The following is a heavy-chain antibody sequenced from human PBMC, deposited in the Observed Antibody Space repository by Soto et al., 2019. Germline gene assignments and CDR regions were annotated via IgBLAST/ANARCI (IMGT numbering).Heavy chain of an antibody. J-gene: IGHJ4*02. V-gene: IGHV3-30-3*01. CDR1: GFTFSSYA. CDR2: ISYDGSNK. CDR3: ARDQYYDFWSGYPDY. D-gene: IGHD3-3*01. Sequence: GGSLRLSCAASGFTFSSYAMHWVRQAPGKGLEWVAVISYDGSNKYYADSVKGRFTISRDNSKNTLYLQMNSLSAEDTAVYYCARDQYYDFWSGYPDYWGQGTLVTVSS.